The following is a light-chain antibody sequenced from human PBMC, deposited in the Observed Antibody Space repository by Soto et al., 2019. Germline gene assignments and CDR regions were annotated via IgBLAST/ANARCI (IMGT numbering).Light chain of an antibody. J-gene: IGKJ1*01. CDR3: QQYDNWPPWT. Sequence: DILLTQSPATLSVSPGERATLSCRASQSVNSNLAWYQHKPGQPPSLLIYGASTRAAGIPARFSGAGSGTDFTLTISSLQSEDFAVYYCQQYDNWPPWTFGQGTKVKVK. V-gene: IGKV3-15*01. CDR2: GAS. CDR1: QSVNSN.